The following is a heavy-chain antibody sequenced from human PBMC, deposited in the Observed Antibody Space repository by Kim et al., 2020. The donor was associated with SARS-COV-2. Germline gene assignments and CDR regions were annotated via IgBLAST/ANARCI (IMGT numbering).Heavy chain of an antibody. J-gene: IGHJ5*02. V-gene: IGHV1-2*02. CDR3: TRARAITGLDP. CDR2: T. Sequence: TYYEHKFKGRVTVTGDRSISTIYMDLSSLRSDDTAIYYCTRARAITGLDPWGQGTQVTVSS.